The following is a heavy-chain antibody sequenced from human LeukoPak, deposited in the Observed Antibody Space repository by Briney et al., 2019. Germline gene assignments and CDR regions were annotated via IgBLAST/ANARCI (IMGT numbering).Heavy chain of an antibody. Sequence: PGGSLRLSCGASGFIFSNYWLSWVRQAPGKGLEWVANIKQDGRRTNYVDSVKGRITISRDNAKNSLYLQMNSLRDEDTAIYYCAREAPPHDTSDYDFWGQGTLVTVSS. J-gene: IGHJ4*02. V-gene: IGHV3-7*01. CDR1: GFIFSNYW. CDR3: AREAPPHDTSDYDF. D-gene: IGHD3-22*01. CDR2: IKQDGRRT.